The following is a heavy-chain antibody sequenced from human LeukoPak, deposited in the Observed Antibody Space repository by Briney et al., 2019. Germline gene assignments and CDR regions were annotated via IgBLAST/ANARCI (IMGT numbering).Heavy chain of an antibody. V-gene: IGHV1-2*02. CDR3: ARTNPYDNKGYSPELRY. CDR2: INPNTGAT. CDR1: GYTFSGYY. Sequence: ASVKVSCKASGYTFSGYYVHWVRQAPGQGLEWMGWINPNTGATNYAQKFQGRVTMTTDTSIRTAYMDLTRLTSDDTAVYYCARTNPYDNKGYSPELRYWGQGTLVTVSS. D-gene: IGHD3-10*01. J-gene: IGHJ4*02.